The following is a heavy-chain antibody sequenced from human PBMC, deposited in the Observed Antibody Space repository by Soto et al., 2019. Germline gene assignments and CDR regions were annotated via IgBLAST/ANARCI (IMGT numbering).Heavy chain of an antibody. V-gene: IGHV3-23*01. CDR3: AKETASIAARPVDY. D-gene: IGHD6-6*01. CDR2: ISGSGGST. Sequence: LRLSCAASGFTFSSYAMSWVRQAPGKGLEWVSAISGSGGSTYYADSVKGRFTISRDSSKNTLYLQMNSLRAEDTAVYYCAKETASIAARPVDYWGQGTLVTVSS. J-gene: IGHJ4*02. CDR1: GFTFSSYA.